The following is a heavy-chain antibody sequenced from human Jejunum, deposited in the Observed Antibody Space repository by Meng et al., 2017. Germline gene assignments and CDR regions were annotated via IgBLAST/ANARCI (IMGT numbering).Heavy chain of an antibody. CDR3: AKGLSESYAPGH. Sequence: GESLKISCAASGFTFISYAMSWVRQAPGKGLEWVSGVSGVGGNTYYADSVKGRFTISRGNSKSTLYLQMNSLREDDTALYYCAKGLSESYAPGHWGQGTLVTVSS. J-gene: IGHJ4*02. CDR2: VSGVGGNT. V-gene: IGHV3-23*01. D-gene: IGHD3-16*01. CDR1: GFTFISYA.